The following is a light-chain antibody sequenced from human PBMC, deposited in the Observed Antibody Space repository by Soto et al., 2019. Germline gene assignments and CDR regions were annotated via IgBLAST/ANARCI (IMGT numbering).Light chain of an antibody. J-gene: IGKJ1*01. Sequence: EIVLTQSPGTLSLSPGERATLSCRPSQSVSSKHLAWYQQKPGQAPRLLIYGASSRATGIPDRFSGSGSGTDFTLTISRLEPDDFAVYYCQQYCSSPRTFGQGTKVEIK. CDR2: GAS. CDR3: QQYCSSPRT. CDR1: QSVSSKH. V-gene: IGKV3-20*01.